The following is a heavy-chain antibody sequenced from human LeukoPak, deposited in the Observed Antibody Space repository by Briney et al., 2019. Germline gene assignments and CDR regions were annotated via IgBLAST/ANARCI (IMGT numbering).Heavy chain of an antibody. CDR2: IESDGTRT. V-gene: IGHV3-74*03. CDR3: VRGGHKLDIETSRYYYGLDV. D-gene: IGHD2-2*03. Sequence: GGSLRLSCAASGITLSDYWMYWVRQGPGKGLVHVSRIESDGTRTVYADSVKGRFTISRNNAKNTMYLQMNSLRAEDTAVYYCVRGGHKLDIETSRYYYGLDVWGQGTTVTVSS. CDR1: GITLSDYW. J-gene: IGHJ6*02.